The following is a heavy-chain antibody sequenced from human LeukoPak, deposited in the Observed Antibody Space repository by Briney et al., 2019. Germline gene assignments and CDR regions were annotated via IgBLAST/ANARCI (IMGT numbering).Heavy chain of an antibody. J-gene: IGHJ4*02. CDR1: GYPFTDSHLYS. CDR3: ARVRGNWNYILSY. V-gene: IGHV1-2*02. D-gene: IGHD1-7*01. Sequence: GASVKVSCKASGYPFTDSHLYSIHWVRQAPGQGLQWLGWINPKTGGTNYAEKYHGRVNMTRDTSISTAYMELSRLRSDDTAVYYCARVRGNWNYILSYWGQGTLVTVSS. CDR2: INPKTGGT.